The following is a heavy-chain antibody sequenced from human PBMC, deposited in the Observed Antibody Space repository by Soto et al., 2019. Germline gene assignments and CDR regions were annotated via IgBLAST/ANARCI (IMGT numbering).Heavy chain of an antibody. Sequence: QVQLVQSGAEVKKPGASVKVSCKASGYTFTSYAMHWVRQAPGQRLEWMGWINAGNGNTKYSQKFQGRVTITRDTSASTANMELSSLRSEDTAVYYCARLPLFGVVANDAFDIWGQGTMVTVSS. CDR1: GYTFTSYA. D-gene: IGHD3-3*01. CDR2: INAGNGNT. V-gene: IGHV1-3*01. CDR3: ARLPLFGVVANDAFDI. J-gene: IGHJ3*02.